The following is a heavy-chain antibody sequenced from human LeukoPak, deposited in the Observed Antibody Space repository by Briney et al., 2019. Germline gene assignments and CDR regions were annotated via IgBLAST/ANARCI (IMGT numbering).Heavy chain of an antibody. CDR2: ISWNSGSI. Sequence: GRSLRLSCAASGFTFDDYAMHWVRQAPGKGLEWVSGISWNSGSIGYADSVKGRFTTSRDNAKNSLYLQMNSLRAEDTALYYCAKDLDETHYYGMDVWGQGTTVTVSS. CDR3: AKDLDETHYYGMDV. J-gene: IGHJ6*02. D-gene: IGHD2-2*03. CDR1: GFTFDDYA. V-gene: IGHV3-9*01.